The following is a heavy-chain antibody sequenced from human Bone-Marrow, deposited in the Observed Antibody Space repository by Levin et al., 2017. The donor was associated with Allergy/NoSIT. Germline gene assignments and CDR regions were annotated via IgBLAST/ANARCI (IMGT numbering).Heavy chain of an antibody. Sequence: SQTLSLPCTFSGGSIRDPKWSWIRQPPGKGLEWIGYIYYSGSTNYNPSLQSRITISIDTSKDQFSLKLSSVTAADTAVYYCARFWSGLDYWSQGTLVTVSS. D-gene: IGHD3-3*01. CDR2: IYYSGST. CDR3: ARFWSGLDY. V-gene: IGHV4-59*11. J-gene: IGHJ4*02. CDR1: GGSIRDPK.